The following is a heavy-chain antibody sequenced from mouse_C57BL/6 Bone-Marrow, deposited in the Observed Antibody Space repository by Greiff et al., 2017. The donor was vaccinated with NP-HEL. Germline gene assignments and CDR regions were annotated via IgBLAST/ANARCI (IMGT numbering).Heavy chain of an antibody. CDR1: GYTFTDYY. J-gene: IGHJ3*01. D-gene: IGHD2-2*01. V-gene: IGHV1-26*01. CDR2: INPNNGGT. CDR3: ARRGVTASWFAY. Sequence: EVQLQQSGPELVKPGASVKISCKASGYTFTDYYMNWVKQSHGKSLEWIGDINPNNGGTSYNQKFKGKATLTVDKSSSTAYMELRSLTSEDSAVYYCARRGVTASWFAYWGQGTLVTVSA.